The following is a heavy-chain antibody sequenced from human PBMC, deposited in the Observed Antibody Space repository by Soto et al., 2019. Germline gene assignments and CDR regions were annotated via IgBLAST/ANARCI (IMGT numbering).Heavy chain of an antibody. CDR2: IYYSGST. J-gene: IGHJ6*02. V-gene: IGHV4-59*01. D-gene: IGHD6-13*01. CDR1: GGSISTYY. CDR3: AREGVSSSWYYYYALDV. Sequence: QVQLQESSTGLVKPSETLSLTCTVSGGSISTYYWSWIRQPPGKGLEWIGYIYYSGSTNYSPSLKSRVTISVDTSKNQFSLNLSSVTAADTAVYYCAREGVSSSWYYYYALDVWGQGTTVTVSS.